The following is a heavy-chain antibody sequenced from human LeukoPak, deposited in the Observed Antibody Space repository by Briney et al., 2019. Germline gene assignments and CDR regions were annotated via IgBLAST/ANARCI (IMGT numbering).Heavy chain of an antibody. CDR1: GGSISSSSYY. J-gene: IGHJ4*02. D-gene: IGHD6-13*01. Sequence: SETLSLTCTVSGGSISSSSYYWGWVRQPPGTGLEWIGSIYYSGSTYYNPSLKSRVTISVDTSKNQFSLKLSSVTAADTAVYYCARTIAAAGEIDYWGQGTLVTVSS. V-gene: IGHV4-39*07. CDR2: IYYSGST. CDR3: ARTIAAAGEIDY.